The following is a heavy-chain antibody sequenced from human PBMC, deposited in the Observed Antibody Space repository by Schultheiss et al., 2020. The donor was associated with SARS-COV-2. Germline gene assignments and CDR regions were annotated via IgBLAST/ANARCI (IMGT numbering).Heavy chain of an antibody. D-gene: IGHD6-19*01. CDR2: IKGDGSEK. V-gene: IGHV3-7*02. CDR1: GFTFSSYW. CDR3: ARLKDSSGWSNAFDI. Sequence: GGSLRLSCAVSGFTFSSYWMHWVRQAPGKGLEWVANIKGDGSEKYLVDSVKGRFTISRDNSKNTLYLQMNSLRAEDTALYYCARLKDSSGWSNAFDIWGQGTMVTVSS. J-gene: IGHJ3*02.